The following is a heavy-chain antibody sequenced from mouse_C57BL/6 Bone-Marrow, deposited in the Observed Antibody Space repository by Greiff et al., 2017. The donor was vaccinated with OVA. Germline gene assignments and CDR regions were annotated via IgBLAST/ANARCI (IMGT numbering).Heavy chain of an antibody. CDR1: GFTFSSYA. J-gene: IGHJ4*01. V-gene: IGHV5-4*01. D-gene: IGHD2-5*01. CDR3: ARAYYSNFKDAMDY. CDR2: ISDGGSYT. Sequence: SGGGLVKPGGSLKLSCAASGFTFSSYAMSWVRQTPEKRLEWVATISDGGSYTYYPDNVKGRFTISRDNAKNNLYLQMSHLKSEDTAMYYCARAYYSNFKDAMDYWGQGTSVTVSS.